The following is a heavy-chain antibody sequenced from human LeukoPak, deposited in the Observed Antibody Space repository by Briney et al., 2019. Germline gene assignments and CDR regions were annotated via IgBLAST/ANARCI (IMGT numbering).Heavy chain of an antibody. V-gene: IGHV3-21*01. CDR1: GFTFSSYS. D-gene: IGHD3-10*01. CDR3: ARDLTMVRGVSAFDY. Sequence: PGGSLRLSCAASGFTFSSYSMNWVRQAPGKRLEWVSSISSSSSYIYYADSVKGRFTISRDNAKNSLYLQMNSLRAEDTAVYYCARDLTMVRGVSAFDYWGQGTLSPSPQ. J-gene: IGHJ4*02. CDR2: ISSSSSYI.